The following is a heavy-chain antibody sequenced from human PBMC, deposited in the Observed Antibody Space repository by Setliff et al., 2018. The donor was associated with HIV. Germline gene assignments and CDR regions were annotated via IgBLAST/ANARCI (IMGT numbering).Heavy chain of an antibody. V-gene: IGHV1-2*02. CDR3: ARTLPQYTNLFDY. CDR1: GYTFTGYY. Sequence: ASVKVSCKASGYTFTGYYMHWVRQAPGQGLEWMGWINPNSGGTNYAQKFQGRVTMTRDTSISTAYMELSRLRSDDTAVYYCARTLPQYTNLFDYWGQGTLVTVSS. J-gene: IGHJ4*02. CDR2: INPNSGGT. D-gene: IGHD5-18*01.